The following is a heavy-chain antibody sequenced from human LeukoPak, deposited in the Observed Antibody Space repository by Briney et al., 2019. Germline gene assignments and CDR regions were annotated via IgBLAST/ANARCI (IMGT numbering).Heavy chain of an antibody. CDR2: ISSSSSTI. CDR3: ARDCKVAVAGNCGYYYGMDV. Sequence: GGSLRLSCAASGFTFSSYAMSWVRQAPGKGLEWVSYISSSSSTIYYADSVKGRFTISRDNAKNSLYLQMNSLRDEDTAVYYCARDCKVAVAGNCGYYYGMDVWGQGTTVTVSS. V-gene: IGHV3-48*02. D-gene: IGHD6-19*01. J-gene: IGHJ6*02. CDR1: GFTFSSYA.